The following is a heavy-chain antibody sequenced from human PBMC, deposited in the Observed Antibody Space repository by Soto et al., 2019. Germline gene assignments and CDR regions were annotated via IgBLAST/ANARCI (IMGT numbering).Heavy chain of an antibody. J-gene: IGHJ4*02. D-gene: IGHD3-22*01. CDR3: AKDWADSRGYYRGFDY. Sequence: PGGSLRLSCAASGFAFSSYAMHWVRQGPGKGLEWVAVISYDGSNKYYADSLKGRFTISRDNSKNTLYLQMNGLRAEDTAVYYCAKDWADSRGYYRGFDYWGQGTLVTVSS. CDR1: GFAFSSYA. V-gene: IGHV3-30-3*02. CDR2: ISYDGSNK.